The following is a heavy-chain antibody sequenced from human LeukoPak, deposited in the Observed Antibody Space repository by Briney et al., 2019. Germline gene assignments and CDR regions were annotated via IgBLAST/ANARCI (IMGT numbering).Heavy chain of an antibody. CDR2: IYPGDSDT. CDR1: GYSFTSYW. D-gene: IGHD2-2*02. V-gene: IGHV5-51*01. J-gene: IGHJ3*02. Sequence: GESLKISCKGSGYSFTSYWIGWVRQMPGKGLEWMGIIYPGDSDTRYSPSFQGQVTFSADKSMSTAYLQWSSLKASDTAMYYCAREMSLVVPAAISPRGAFDIWGQGTMVTVSS. CDR3: AREMSLVVPAAISPRGAFDI.